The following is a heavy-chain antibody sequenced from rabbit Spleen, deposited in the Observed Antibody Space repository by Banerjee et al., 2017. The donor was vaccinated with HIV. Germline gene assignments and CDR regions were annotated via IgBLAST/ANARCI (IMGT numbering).Heavy chain of an antibody. CDR1: GFSFSSYY. CDR3: ARDLAGVIGWNFYL. J-gene: IGHJ4*01. D-gene: IGHD4-1*01. Sequence: QLVESGGGLVKPEGSLTLPCKASGFSFSSYYMRWVRLAPGKGLEWLGYIDPIFGSTYYASWVNGRFTISSHNAQNTLYLQLNRLTAADTATYFWARDLAGVIGWNFYLWGQGTLVTVS. CDR2: IDPIFGST. V-gene: IGHV1S7*01.